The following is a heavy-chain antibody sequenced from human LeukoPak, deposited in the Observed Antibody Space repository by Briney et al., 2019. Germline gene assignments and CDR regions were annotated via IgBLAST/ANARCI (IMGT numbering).Heavy chain of an antibody. V-gene: IGHV3-15*01. CDR2: ISSRSDAGST. CDR3: TTHAGYCRTPHCLFAY. Sequence: GGSLRLSCAACGFTFTNAWMNWVPQGPGKGLEWVGRISSRSDAGSTDYAARVKGRFTISRDDSENTLYLKMNSLKTEDKAVYYCTTHAGYCRTPHCLFAYWSQQTLATVHS. CDR1: GFTFTNAW. J-gene: IGHJ4*02. D-gene: IGHD2-2*01.